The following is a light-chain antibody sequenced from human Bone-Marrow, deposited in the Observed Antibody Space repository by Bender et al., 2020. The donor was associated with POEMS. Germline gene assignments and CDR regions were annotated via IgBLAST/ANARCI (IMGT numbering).Light chain of an antibody. CDR1: SSDIGAFNY. V-gene: IGLV2-14*03. CDR2: DVS. CDR3: RSFTRSHRSL. Sequence: QSALTQPASVSGSPGQSITISCTGTSSDIGAFNYVSWYQQHPGKAPKVMIYDVSNRPSGVSNRFSDSKSGNTASLTISGLQAEGEPHYDCRSFTRSHRSLFGGGTTVRVL. J-gene: IGLJ1*01.